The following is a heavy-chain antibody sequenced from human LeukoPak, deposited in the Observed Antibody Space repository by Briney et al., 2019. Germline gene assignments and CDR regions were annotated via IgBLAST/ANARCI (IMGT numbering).Heavy chain of an antibody. J-gene: IGHJ1*01. CDR3: ARVWASASSTTHRWVYFQH. V-gene: IGHV1-2*02. Sequence: GASVKVSCKASGYTFTGYYMHWVRQAPGQGLEWMGWINPNSGGTNYAQKFQGRVTMTRDTSISTAYMELSRLRSDDTAVYYCARVWASASSTTHRWVYFQHWGQGTLVTVSS. CDR2: INPNSGGT. CDR1: GYTFTGYY. D-gene: IGHD2-2*01.